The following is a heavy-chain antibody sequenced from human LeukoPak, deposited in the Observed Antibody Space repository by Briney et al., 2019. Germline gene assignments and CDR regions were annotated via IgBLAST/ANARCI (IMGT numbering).Heavy chain of an antibody. CDR2: INPSGGST. J-gene: IGHJ3*02. Sequence: ASVKVSCKASGYTFTSYYMHWVRQAPGQGLEWMGIINPSGGSTSYAQKFQGRVTMTRDTSTSTVYMELSSLRSEDTAVYYCARDWREMATSDAFDIWGQGTMATVSS. CDR3: ARDWREMATSDAFDI. V-gene: IGHV1-46*01. CDR1: GYTFTSYY. D-gene: IGHD5-24*01.